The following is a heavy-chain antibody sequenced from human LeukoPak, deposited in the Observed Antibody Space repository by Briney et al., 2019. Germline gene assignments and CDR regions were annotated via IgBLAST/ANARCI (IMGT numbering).Heavy chain of an antibody. D-gene: IGHD4-17*01. CDR2: INPNSGGA. Sequence: SASVKVSCKASGYTFTGYYMHWVRQAPGQGLEWMGRINPNSGGANYAQKFQGRVTMTRDTSISTAYMQLSRLRSDDTAVYYCARAYGTKGAFDIWGQGTMVTVSS. V-gene: IGHV1-2*06. CDR3: ARAYGTKGAFDI. CDR1: GYTFTGYY. J-gene: IGHJ3*02.